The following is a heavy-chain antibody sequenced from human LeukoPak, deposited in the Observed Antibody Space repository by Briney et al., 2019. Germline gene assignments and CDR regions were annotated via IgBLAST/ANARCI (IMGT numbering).Heavy chain of an antibody. J-gene: IGHJ4*02. Sequence: PGGPVRLSCAASGFTFISYGMHWVRQAPGKGLEWMASISYDESDKYYGDSVKGRFTISRDNSKNTLYLQMDSLRLEDTAVYYCAKGPVSGRRSPFDYWGQGTQFTHSS. D-gene: IGHD1-26*01. CDR3: AKGPVSGRRSPFDY. CDR1: GFTFISYG. CDR2: ISYDESDK. V-gene: IGHV3-30*18.